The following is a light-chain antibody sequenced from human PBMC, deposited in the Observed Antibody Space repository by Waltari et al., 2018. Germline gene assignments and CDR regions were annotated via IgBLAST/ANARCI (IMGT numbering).Light chain of an antibody. Sequence: DIVLIRSTANLSLSPGERATLSCRASQSISSYLAWYQQKPGQAPKLLIYDASNRATGIPARFSGSGSGTDFTLTISSLEPEDFAVYYCQQRSNWPPYTFGHGTKLEI. V-gene: IGKV3-11*01. CDR2: DAS. J-gene: IGKJ2*01. CDR3: QQRSNWPPYT. CDR1: QSISSY.